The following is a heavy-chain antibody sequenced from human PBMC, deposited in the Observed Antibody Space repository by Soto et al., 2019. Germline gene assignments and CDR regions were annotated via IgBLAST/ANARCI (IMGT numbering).Heavy chain of an antibody. CDR3: ARGWGLYSTRWYRFDP. CDR1: GDSVSSNSAA. CDR2: TYYRSKWYN. J-gene: IGHJ5*02. Sequence: SQTLSLTCAISGDSVSSNSAAWNWIRQSPSRGLEWLGRTYYRSKWYNDYAVSVKSRITISPGTSKNQFSLQMKFVTPEDTAVYYCARGWGLYSTRWYRFDPWGQGTLVTVSS. V-gene: IGHV6-1*01. D-gene: IGHD6-13*01.